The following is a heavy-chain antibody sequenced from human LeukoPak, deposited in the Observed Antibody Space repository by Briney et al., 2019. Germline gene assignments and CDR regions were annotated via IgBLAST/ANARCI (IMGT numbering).Heavy chain of an antibody. Sequence: ASVKVSCKASGHTFTSYDINWVRQATGQGLEWMGWMNPNSGNTGYAQKFQGRVTMTRNTSISTAYMELSSLRSEDTAVYYCARVKRGYSNYALGYWGQGTLVTVSS. V-gene: IGHV1-8*01. CDR1: GHTFTSYD. J-gene: IGHJ4*02. CDR3: ARVKRGYSNYALGY. CDR2: MNPNSGNT. D-gene: IGHD4-11*01.